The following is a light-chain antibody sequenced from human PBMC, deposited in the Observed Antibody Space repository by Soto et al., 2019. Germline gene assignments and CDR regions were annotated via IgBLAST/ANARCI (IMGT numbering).Light chain of an antibody. J-gene: IGLJ3*02. CDR1: SSNIGSTY. Sequence: QSVLTQPPSASGTPGQGVTISCFGSSSNIGSTYVYWYRQLPGAAPKLLIYTDNHRPSGVPDRFSGSKSGTSASLAISGLRSEDEADYYCAAWDASLNVWVFGGGTKLTVL. V-gene: IGLV1-47*02. CDR3: AAWDASLNVWV. CDR2: TDN.